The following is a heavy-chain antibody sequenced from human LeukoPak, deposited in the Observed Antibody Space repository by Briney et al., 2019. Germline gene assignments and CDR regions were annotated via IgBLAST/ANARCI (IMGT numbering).Heavy chain of an antibody. CDR3: AREGGDSYGPNHLDY. Sequence: PGGSLRLSCAASGFTFSSYSMNWVRQAPGKGLEWVSSISSSSSYIYYADSVKGRFTISRDNAKNSLYPQMNSLRAEDTAVYYCAREGGDSYGPNHLDYWGQGTLVTVSS. CDR2: ISSSSSYI. CDR1: GFTFSSYS. D-gene: IGHD5-18*01. J-gene: IGHJ4*02. V-gene: IGHV3-21*01.